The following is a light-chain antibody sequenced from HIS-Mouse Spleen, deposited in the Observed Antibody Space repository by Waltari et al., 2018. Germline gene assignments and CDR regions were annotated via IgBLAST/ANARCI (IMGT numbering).Light chain of an antibody. CDR1: SPNIGSNT. V-gene: IGLV1-44*01. CDR2: SNN. Sequence: QSVLTQPPSASGTPGQRVTISCSGSSPNIGSNTVNWYQQLPGTAPKLLIYSNNQRPSGVPDRFSGSKSGTSASLAISGLQSEDEADYYCAAWDDSVNGPVFGGGTKLTVL. J-gene: IGLJ2*01. CDR3: AAWDDSVNGPV.